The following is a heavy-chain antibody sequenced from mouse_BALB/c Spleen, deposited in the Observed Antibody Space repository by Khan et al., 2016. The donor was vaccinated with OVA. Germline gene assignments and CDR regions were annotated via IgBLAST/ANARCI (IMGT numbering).Heavy chain of an antibody. CDR2: IDPYYGGA. V-gene: IGHV1S135*01. J-gene: IGHJ2*01. CDR1: GYSFTGYN. D-gene: IGHD2-10*02. CDR3: TRGYGNYGRYDFDY. Sequence: MQLEESGPELEKPGASVKISCKASGYSFTGYNMNWVKQSNGKSLEWIGNIDPYYGGATYNQKFKGKATLTVDKSSSTAYMQLKSLTSEDSAVDYCTRGYGNYGRYDFDYWGQGTTLTVSS.